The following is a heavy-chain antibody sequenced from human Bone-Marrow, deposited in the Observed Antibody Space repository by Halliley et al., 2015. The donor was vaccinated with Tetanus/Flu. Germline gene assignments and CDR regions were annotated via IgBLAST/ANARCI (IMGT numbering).Heavy chain of an antibody. V-gene: IGHV4-59*01. Sequence: TLSLTCTVSGGSISGFYWSWIRQPPGKGLEWIGNIHYSGHTNYNPSLRSRVTISVDTSKNQFSLKLSSVTAADTAVYYCARRGYSYGYYYFDYWGQGTLVTVSS. J-gene: IGHJ4*02. CDR2: IHYSGHT. CDR3: ARRGYSYGYYYFDY. D-gene: IGHD5-18*01. CDR1: GGSISGFY.